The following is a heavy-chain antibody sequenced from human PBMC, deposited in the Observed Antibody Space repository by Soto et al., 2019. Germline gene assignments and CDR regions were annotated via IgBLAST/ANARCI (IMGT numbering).Heavy chain of an antibody. V-gene: IGHV4-31*03. CDR1: GGSISSGGYY. CDR3: ARFYGGNSGDWLDP. Sequence: SETLSLTCTVSGGSISSGGYYWSWIRQHPGKGLEWIGYIYYSGSTYYNPSLKSRVTISVDTSKNQFSLKLSSVIAADTAVYYCARFYGGNSGDWLDPWGKGTPVTVSS. D-gene: IGHD2-21*02. J-gene: IGHJ5*02. CDR2: IYYSGST.